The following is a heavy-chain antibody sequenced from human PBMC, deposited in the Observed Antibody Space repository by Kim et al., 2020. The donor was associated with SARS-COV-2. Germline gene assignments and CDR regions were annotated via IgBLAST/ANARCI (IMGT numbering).Heavy chain of an antibody. D-gene: IGHD1-26*01. Sequence: STSYNPSLKDRVTISVDTSKNQFSLKLSSVTAADTAVYYCASGGYGPQRHWGQGTLVTVSS. CDR3: ASGGYGPQRH. CDR2: ST. V-gene: IGHV4-39*07. J-gene: IGHJ4*02.